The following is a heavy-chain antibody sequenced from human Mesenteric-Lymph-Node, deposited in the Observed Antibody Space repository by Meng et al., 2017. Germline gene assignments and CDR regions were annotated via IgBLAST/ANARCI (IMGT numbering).Heavy chain of an antibody. V-gene: IGHV1-2*06. D-gene: IGHD4-11*01. CDR2: INPHTGGI. CDR3: AKIGSNHQFDL. J-gene: IGHJ4*02. CDR1: GYTFTVYY. Sequence: VQLVQSGAECQKPGASVKVSCKASGYTFTVYYMHWVRQAPGQGLEWMGRINPHTGGINYAQEFQGRVAMTRDTSISTAYMELSRLRTDDTAVYYCAKIGSNHQFDLWGQGTLVTVSS.